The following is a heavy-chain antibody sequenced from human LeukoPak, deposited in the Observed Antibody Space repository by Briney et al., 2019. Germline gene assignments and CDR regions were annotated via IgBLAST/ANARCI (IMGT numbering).Heavy chain of an antibody. D-gene: IGHD2-15*01. CDR2: ISSSSSYI. CDR3: ARDEKMVVAATCDY. V-gene: IGHV3-11*06. J-gene: IGHJ4*02. CDR1: GGSISSGDYY. Sequence: LSLTCTVSGGSISSGDYYWSWIRQPPGKGLEWVSSISSSSSYIYYADSVKGRFTISRDNAKNSLYLQMNSLRAEDTAVYYCARDEKMVVAATCDYWGQGTLVTVSS.